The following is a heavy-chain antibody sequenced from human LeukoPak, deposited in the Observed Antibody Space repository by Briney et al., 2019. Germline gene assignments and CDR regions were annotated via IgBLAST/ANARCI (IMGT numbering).Heavy chain of an antibody. CDR2: IRGTGERT. J-gene: IGHJ4*02. V-gene: IGHV3-23*01. CDR1: GFTFSSYG. Sequence: GGSLRLSCAASGFTFSSYGMHWVRQAPGKGLEWVSAIRGTGERTWYADSVKGRFILSRDNRKNTVHLQMNSLRAEDTAVYYCASHFTLGWNDFFDHWGQGTLVTVSS. D-gene: IGHD1-1*01. CDR3: ASHFTLGWNDFFDH.